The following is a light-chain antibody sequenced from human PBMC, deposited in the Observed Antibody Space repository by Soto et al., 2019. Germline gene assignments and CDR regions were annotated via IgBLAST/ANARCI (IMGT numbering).Light chain of an antibody. J-gene: IGLJ2*01. CDR3: SSYTTSSTVV. Sequence: ALTQPASVSGSPGQSITISCTGTSSDVGAYGYVSWYQQHPGKAPKLMIYEVSYRPSGVSNRFSGSKSGNAASLTISGLQAEDEADYYCSSYTTSSTVVFGGGTKLTVL. CDR1: SSDVGAYGY. CDR2: EVS. V-gene: IGLV2-14*01.